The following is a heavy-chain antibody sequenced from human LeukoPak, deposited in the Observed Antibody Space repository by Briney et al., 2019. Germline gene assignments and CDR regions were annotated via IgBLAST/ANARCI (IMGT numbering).Heavy chain of an antibody. Sequence: GRSLRLSCAASGFTFSSYGMHWVRQAPGKGLEWVAVISYDGSNKYYADSVKGRFTISRDNSKNTLYLQMNSLRAEDMAVYYCARAGHSYGIWGMGMDVWGQGTTVTVSS. D-gene: IGHD5-18*01. CDR2: ISYDGSNK. V-gene: IGHV3-30*03. CDR3: ARAGHSYGIWGMGMDV. CDR1: GFTFSSYG. J-gene: IGHJ6*02.